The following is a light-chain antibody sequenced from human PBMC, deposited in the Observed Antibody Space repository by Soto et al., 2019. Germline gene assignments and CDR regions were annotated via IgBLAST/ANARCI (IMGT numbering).Light chain of an antibody. CDR3: SSYAASESFVV. CDR1: SSDVGGYNY. CDR2: EVY. V-gene: IGLV2-8*01. J-gene: IGLJ2*01. Sequence: QSALTQPPSAYGSPGQSVTISCTGTSSDVGGYNYVSWYQHHPDKAPKLIIYEVYKRPSGVPDRFSGSKSGNTASLTVSGLQAEDEAEYYCSSYAASESFVVFCGGTKLTVL.